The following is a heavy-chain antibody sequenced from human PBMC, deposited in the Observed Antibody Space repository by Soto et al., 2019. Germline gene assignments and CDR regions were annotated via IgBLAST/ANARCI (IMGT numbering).Heavy chain of an antibody. CDR1: GGSISSGDYY. D-gene: IGHD3-3*01. CDR3: ARWWSGSRQGFDP. CDR2: IYYSGST. Sequence: QVQLQESGPGLVKPSQTLSLTCTVSGGSISSGDYYWSWIRQHPGKGLEWIGYIYYSGSTYYNPSLKCRVTLSVDTSKNQVSLKLSSVTAADTAVYYCARWWSGSRQGFDPWGQGTLVTVSS. V-gene: IGHV4-31*03. J-gene: IGHJ5*02.